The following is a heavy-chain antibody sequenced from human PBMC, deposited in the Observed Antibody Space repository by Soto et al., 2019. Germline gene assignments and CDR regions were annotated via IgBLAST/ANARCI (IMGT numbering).Heavy chain of an antibody. D-gene: IGHD3-10*01. CDR3: AREIHHCGSGSPLGP. V-gene: IGHV1-69*13. CDR2: IIPIFGTA. CDR1: GGTFSSYA. J-gene: IGHJ5*02. Sequence: SVKVSCKGSGGTFSSYAVSWVRQAPGQGLEWMGGIIPIFGTANYAQKFQGRVTITADESTSTAYMELSSLRSEDTAVYYCAREIHHCGSGSPLGPWGQGTLVTVSS.